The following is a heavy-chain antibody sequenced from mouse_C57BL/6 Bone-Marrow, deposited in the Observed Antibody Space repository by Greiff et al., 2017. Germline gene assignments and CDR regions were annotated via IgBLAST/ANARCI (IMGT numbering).Heavy chain of an antibody. CDR3: AKIYDGYSAGFAY. J-gene: IGHJ3*01. V-gene: IGHV2-5*01. CDR2: IWRGGST. Sequence: QVQLKESGPGLVQPSQSLSITCTVSGFSLISYGVHWVRQSPGKGLEWLGVIWRGGSTDYNAAFMSRLSITEDNSKSQVFFKMNSLQADDTAIYYCAKIYDGYSAGFAYWGQGTLVTVSA. CDR1: GFSLISYG. D-gene: IGHD2-3*01.